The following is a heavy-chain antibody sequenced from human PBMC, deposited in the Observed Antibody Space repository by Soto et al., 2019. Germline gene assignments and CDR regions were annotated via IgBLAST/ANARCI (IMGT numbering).Heavy chain of an antibody. V-gene: IGHV3-23*01. D-gene: IGHD3-16*01. CDR2: ISATGGGT. CDR1: GFKFSNYA. CDR3: AKDRRAGGNSAFYFDF. J-gene: IGHJ4*02. Sequence: EVQMLASGGGLGQPGGSLRLSCAASGFKFSNYAMSWVRQAPGKGLEWVSLISATGGGTFYEDSVRGRFTFSRDISPNTLYLQVHSLTAEDTAVYYCAKDRRAGGNSAFYFDFWGQGAQVTVSS.